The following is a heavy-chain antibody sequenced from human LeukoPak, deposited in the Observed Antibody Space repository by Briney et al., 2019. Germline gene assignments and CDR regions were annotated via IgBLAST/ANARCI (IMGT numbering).Heavy chain of an antibody. D-gene: IGHD2-2*01. J-gene: IGHJ4*02. Sequence: SGGSLRLSCAASGFTFSSYAMSWVRQAPGKGLEWVSAISGSGGSTYYADSVKGWFTISRDNSKNTLYLQMNSLRAEDTAVYYCAKVGCSSTSCFRGIDYWGQGTLVTVSS. CDR2: ISGSGGST. CDR3: AKVGCSSTSCFRGIDY. CDR1: GFTFSSYA. V-gene: IGHV3-23*01.